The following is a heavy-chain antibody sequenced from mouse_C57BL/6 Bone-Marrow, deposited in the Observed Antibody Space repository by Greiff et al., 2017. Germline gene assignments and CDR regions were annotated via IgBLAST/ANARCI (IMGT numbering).Heavy chain of an antibody. V-gene: IGHV14-4*01. CDR2: IDPENGDT. CDR1: GFNIKDDY. CDR3: TTLDYGSPFDV. J-gene: IGHJ1*03. Sequence: EVHLVESGAELVRPGASVKLSCTASGFNIKDDYMHWVKQRPEQGLEWIGWIDPENGDTEYASKFQGKATITADTSSNTAYLQLSSLTSEDTAVYYCTTLDYGSPFDVWGTGTTVTVSS. D-gene: IGHD1-1*01.